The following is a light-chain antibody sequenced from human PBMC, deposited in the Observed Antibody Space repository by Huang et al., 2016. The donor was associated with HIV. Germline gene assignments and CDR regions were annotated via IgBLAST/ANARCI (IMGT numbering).Light chain of an antibody. CDR2: ATS. Sequence: DIQMTQSPSSLSASVGDRVTITCRASQDISDYLAWFQQKPGQAPKSLIFATSTLHSGVPSRFSGSGSGTAFTLTINNLQPEDFATYYCQQYSDYPRTFGQGTKLDIK. V-gene: IGKV1-16*01. CDR3: QQYSDYPRT. CDR1: QDISDY. J-gene: IGKJ2*01.